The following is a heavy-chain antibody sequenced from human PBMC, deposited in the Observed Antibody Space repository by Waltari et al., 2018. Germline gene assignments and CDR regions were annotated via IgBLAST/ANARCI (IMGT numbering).Heavy chain of an antibody. V-gene: IGHV1-2*06. CDR1: GYPFTGYY. D-gene: IGHD4-17*01. CDR2: INPNSGDT. Sequence: QVHLVQSGAEVKKPGASVTVSCKASGYPFTGYYIQWVRRAPGQGLEWMGRINPNSGDTNYAQKFQGRVTLTRDTSINTAYMELSSLKSDDTAVYYCARDLGSDYGNRDYWGQGTLVTVPS. J-gene: IGHJ4*02. CDR3: ARDLGSDYGNRDY.